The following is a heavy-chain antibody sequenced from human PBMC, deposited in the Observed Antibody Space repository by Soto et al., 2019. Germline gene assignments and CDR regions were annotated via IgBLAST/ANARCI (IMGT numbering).Heavy chain of an antibody. Sequence: GSLRLSCAVSGFTVSSDCMSWARQAPGKGLECVSVICSGGNTYYADSVRGRFTISRDNSKNTLFLEMISLRPEDTAMYYCTKDGGGGTYHGYSEDWGQGTRVTVSS. CDR3: TKDGGGGTYHGYSED. CDR2: ICSGGNT. J-gene: IGHJ4*02. V-gene: IGHV3-53*01. D-gene: IGHD3-16*01. CDR1: GFTVSSDC.